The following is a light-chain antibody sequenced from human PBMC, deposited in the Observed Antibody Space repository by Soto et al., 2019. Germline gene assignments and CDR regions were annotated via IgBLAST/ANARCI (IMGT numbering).Light chain of an antibody. V-gene: IGKV3-15*01. J-gene: IGKJ1*01. CDR3: QQYNSWPRT. CDR2: GTS. Sequence: EVVLTQLPATLSVSPGEGVTLSCRTSQTISGNLAWSQHRPGQAPRLLIYGTSTRAAGVPARFRGSGSGTEFTLTITSLQSEDFAVYYCQQYNSWPRTFGQGTKVDI. CDR1: QTISGN.